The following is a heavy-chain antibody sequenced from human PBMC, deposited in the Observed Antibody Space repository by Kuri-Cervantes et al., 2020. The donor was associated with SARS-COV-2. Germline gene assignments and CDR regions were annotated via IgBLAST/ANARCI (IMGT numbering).Heavy chain of an antibody. CDR3: ARDRSSSGYSDY. Sequence: SQTLSLTCAVSGGSISSGGYYWSWIRQPPGKGLEWIGYIYYSGSTNYNPSLKSRVTISVDTSKNQFSLKLSSVTAADTAVYYCARDRSSSGYSDYWGQGTLVTVSS. V-gene: IGHV4-61*08. CDR2: IYYSGST. CDR1: GGSISSGGYY. J-gene: IGHJ4*02. D-gene: IGHD3-22*01.